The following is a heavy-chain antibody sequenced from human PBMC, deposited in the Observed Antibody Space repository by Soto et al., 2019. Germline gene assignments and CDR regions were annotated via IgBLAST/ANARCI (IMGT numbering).Heavy chain of an antibody. D-gene: IGHD3-22*01. V-gene: IGHV3-74*01. CDR1: GFTFSSYW. Sequence: EVQLVESGGGLVQLGGSLRLSCAASGFTFSSYWMHWVRQVPGKGLVWVSSIKSDGSGTYYADSVKGRFIISRDNAQNTLSLQMSSLRAEDTAVYYCARGDGDYHDGNGYLGRHWGQGTLVIVSS. J-gene: IGHJ4*02. CDR2: IKSDGSGT. CDR3: ARGDGDYHDGNGYLGRH.